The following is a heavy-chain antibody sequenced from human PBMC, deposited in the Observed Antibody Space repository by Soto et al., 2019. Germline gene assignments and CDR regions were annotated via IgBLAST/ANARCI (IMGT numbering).Heavy chain of an antibody. D-gene: IGHD4-17*01. Sequence: GGSLRLSCAASGFTFSSYAMHWVRQAPGKGLEWVAVISYDGSNKYYADSVKGRFTISRDNSKNTLYLQMNSLRAEDTAVYYCAREAPYGDSQNYFDYWGQGTLVTVSS. CDR1: GFTFSSYA. J-gene: IGHJ4*02. V-gene: IGHV3-30-3*01. CDR3: AREAPYGDSQNYFDY. CDR2: ISYDGSNK.